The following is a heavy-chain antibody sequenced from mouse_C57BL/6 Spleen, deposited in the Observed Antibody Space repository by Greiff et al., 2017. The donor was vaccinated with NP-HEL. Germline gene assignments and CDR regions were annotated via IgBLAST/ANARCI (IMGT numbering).Heavy chain of an antibody. CDR3: ASDDGYYSSWYFDV. CDR2: INPSTGGT. D-gene: IGHD2-3*01. J-gene: IGHJ1*03. CDR1: GYSFTGYY. V-gene: IGHV1-42*01. Sequence: EVKLQESGPELVKPGASVKISCKASGYSFTGYYMNWVKQSPEKSLEWIGEINPSTGGTTYNQKFKAKATLTVDTSSSTAYMQLQSLTSEDAAVYYCASDDGYYSSWYFDVWGTGTTVTVSS.